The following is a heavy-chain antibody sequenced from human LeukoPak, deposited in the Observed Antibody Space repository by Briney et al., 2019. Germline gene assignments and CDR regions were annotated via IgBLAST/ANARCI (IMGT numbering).Heavy chain of an antibody. Sequence: PGGSLRLSCAASGFTVSSNYMSWVRQAPGKGLEWVSVIYSGGSTYYADSVKGRFTISRDNSKNTLYLQMNSLRAEDTAVYYCAKLIPPVDCSSTSCYGFDYWGQGTLVTVSS. J-gene: IGHJ4*02. CDR3: AKLIPPVDCSSTSCYGFDY. D-gene: IGHD2-2*01. V-gene: IGHV3-53*01. CDR1: GFTVSSNY. CDR2: IYSGGST.